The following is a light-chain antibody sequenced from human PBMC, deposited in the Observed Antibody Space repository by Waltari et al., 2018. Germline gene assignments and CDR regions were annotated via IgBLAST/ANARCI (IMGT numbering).Light chain of an antibody. J-gene: IGKJ2*01. CDR1: QDIDDE. CDR2: EAT. Sequence: ETTLTQSPAFMSASPRDKVNLPCRASQDIDDEMKWYQQKPGEGAIFIIQEATTLVPGIPPRFSGSGYGTDFTLTINNIQSEDVASYFCLEHDNFPTHTFGQGTKLEIK. V-gene: IGKV5-2*01. CDR3: LEHDNFPTHT.